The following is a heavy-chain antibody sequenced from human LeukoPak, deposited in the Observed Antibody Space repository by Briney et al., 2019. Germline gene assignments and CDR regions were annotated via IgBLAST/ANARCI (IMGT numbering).Heavy chain of an antibody. CDR2: IYTSGST. J-gene: IGHJ4*02. Sequence: SQTLSLTCTVSGGSISSGSYYWSWIRQPAGKGLEWIGRIYTSGSTSYNPSLKSRVTISVDTSKNQFSLKLSSVTAADTAVYYCASLAGATGDYWGQGTLVTVSS. CDR1: GGSISSGSYY. V-gene: IGHV4-61*02. CDR3: ASLAGATGDY. D-gene: IGHD1-26*01.